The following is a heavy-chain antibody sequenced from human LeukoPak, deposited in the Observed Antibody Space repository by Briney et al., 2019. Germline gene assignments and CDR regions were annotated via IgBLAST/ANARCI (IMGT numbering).Heavy chain of an antibody. V-gene: IGHV3-21*01. CDR3: ARGLVQLQLIYNWFDP. CDR2: ISSSSSYI. CDR1: GFTFSSYG. J-gene: IGHJ5*02. Sequence: GGSLRLSCAASGFTFSSYGMNWVRQAPGKGLEWVSSISSSSSYIYYADSVKGRFTISRDNAKNSLYLQMNSLRAEDTAVYYCARGLVQLQLIYNWFDPWGQGTLVTVSS. D-gene: IGHD6-13*01.